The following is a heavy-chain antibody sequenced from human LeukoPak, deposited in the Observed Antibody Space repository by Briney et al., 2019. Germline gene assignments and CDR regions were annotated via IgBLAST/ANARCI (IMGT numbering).Heavy chain of an antibody. CDR2: ISWNSGSI. J-gene: IGHJ5*02. CDR1: GFTFDDYA. V-gene: IGHV3-9*01. CDR3: AKALRYYDFWSGSPFDP. D-gene: IGHD3-3*01. Sequence: GGSLRLSCAASGFTFDDYAMHWVRQAPGKGLEWVSGISWNSGSIGYADSVKGRFTISRDNAMISLYLQMNSLRAEDTALYYCAKALRYYDFWSGSPFDPWGQGTLVTVSS.